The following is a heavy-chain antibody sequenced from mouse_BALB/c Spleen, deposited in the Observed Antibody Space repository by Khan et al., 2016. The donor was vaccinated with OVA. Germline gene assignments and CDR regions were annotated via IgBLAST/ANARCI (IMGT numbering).Heavy chain of an antibody. Sequence: QVRLQQSGAELAKPGASVKMSCSASGYTFTTYWIHWVKQRPGQGLEWIGYINPSTSYIEYNQKFKDKATLTADESSSTAYMQLNSLTSEDAAVYYGARRGLYSIFAYWGQGTLVTVSA. CDR2: INPSTSYI. V-gene: IGHV1-7*01. J-gene: IGHJ3*01. CDR1: GYTFTTYW. D-gene: IGHD2-5*01. CDR3: ARRGLYSIFAY.